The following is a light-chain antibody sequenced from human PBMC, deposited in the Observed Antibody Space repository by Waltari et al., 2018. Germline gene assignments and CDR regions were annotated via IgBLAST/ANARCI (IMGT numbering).Light chain of an antibody. J-gene: IGLJ1*01. V-gene: IGLV2-14*03. CDR1: RSAVGTHNY. Sequence: QSALTQPASVSGSPGQSIPISCPGTRSAVGTHNYVSWYQQRPGKAPDLIICDVSNRPSGVSIRFSGSKSGNTASLTISGLQAEDEADYYCNSYTNSGTYVFGSGTKVTVL. CDR2: DVS. CDR3: NSYTNSGTYV.